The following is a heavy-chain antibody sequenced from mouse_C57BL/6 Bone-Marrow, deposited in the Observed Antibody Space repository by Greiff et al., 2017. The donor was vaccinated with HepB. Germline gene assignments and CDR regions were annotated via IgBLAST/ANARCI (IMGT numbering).Heavy chain of an antibody. V-gene: IGHV1-62-2*01. CDR2: FYPGSGSI. CDR3: ARHQSGYYGYAWFAY. Sequence: VQLQQSGAELVKPGASVKLSCKASGYTFTEYTIHWVQQRSGQGLEWIGWFYPGSGSIKYNEKFKDKATLTADKSSSTVYMKLSRLTSEDAAVYFCARHQSGYYGYAWFAYWGQGTLVTVSA. J-gene: IGHJ3*01. CDR1: GYTFTEYT. D-gene: IGHD2-2*01.